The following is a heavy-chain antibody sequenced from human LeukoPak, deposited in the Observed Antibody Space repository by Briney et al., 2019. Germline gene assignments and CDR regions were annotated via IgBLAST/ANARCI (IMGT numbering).Heavy chain of an antibody. V-gene: IGHV1-2*02. D-gene: IGHD3-3*01. J-gene: IGHJ4*02. Sequence: ASVKVSCKASGYTFTGYYMHWVRQAPGQGLEWMGWINPNSGGTNYAQKFQGRVTMTRDTSISTAYMELSRLRSDDTAVYYCARRSDDCWSVYSPSYWGQGTLVTVSS. CDR1: GYTFTGYY. CDR2: INPNSGGT. CDR3: ARRSDDCWSVYSPSY.